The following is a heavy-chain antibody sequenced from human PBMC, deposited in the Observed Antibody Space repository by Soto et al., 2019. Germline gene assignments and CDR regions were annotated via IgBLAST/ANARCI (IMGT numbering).Heavy chain of an antibody. J-gene: IGHJ4*02. D-gene: IGHD3-16*01. CDR1: GFTFSSYA. CDR2: ISYDGSNK. V-gene: IGHV3-30-3*01. CDR3: AGGGFDY. Sequence: QVQLVESGGGVVQPGRSLRLSCAASGFTFSSYAMHWVRQAPGKGLEWVAVISYDGSNKYYADSVKGRFTISRDNSENSVYLQMNSLRGEDTGVYYCAGGGFDYWGQGTLVTVSS.